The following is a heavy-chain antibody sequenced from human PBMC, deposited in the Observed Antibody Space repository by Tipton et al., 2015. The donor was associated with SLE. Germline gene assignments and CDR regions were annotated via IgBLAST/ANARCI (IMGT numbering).Heavy chain of an antibody. CDR2: INPTGDIT. Sequence: QLVQSGAEVKKPGASVKVSCKASGYTFTSYGISWVRQAPGQGLEWMGIINPTGDITKYAQKFQGRVTMTRDTSTSTVYMQLSSLRSEETAVYYCARGRDAYRGTDYWGQGTLVTVSS. V-gene: IGHV1-46*01. D-gene: IGHD5-24*01. CDR1: GYTFTSYG. J-gene: IGHJ4*02. CDR3: ARGRDAYRGTDY.